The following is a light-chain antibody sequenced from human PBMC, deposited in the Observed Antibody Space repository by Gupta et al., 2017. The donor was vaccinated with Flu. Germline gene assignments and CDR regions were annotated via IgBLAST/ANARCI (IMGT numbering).Light chain of an antibody. V-gene: IGKV3-11*01. CDR3: QQCSGWPWT. J-gene: IGKJ1*01. Sequence: IVLTPSPATLSLSPGEGGPPSCRASQRVSSYLAWYQQKPGQAPRLLIYDTSNRAAGIPARFSGSGSGTDFTLTISGLEPEDIAVYYCQQCSGWPWTFGQGTKVEIK. CDR1: QRVSSY. CDR2: DTS.